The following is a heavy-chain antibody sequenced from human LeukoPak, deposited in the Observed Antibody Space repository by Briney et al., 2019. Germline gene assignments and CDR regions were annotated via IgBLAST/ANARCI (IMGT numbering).Heavy chain of an antibody. D-gene: IGHD1-20*01. V-gene: IGHV3-30*18. J-gene: IGHJ4*02. CDR3: AKGLNWNDVGYFDY. Sequence: GGSLRLSCAASGFTFSSYGMHWVRQAPGKGLEWVAVISYDGSNKYYADSVKGRFTISRDNSKNTLYLQMNSLRAEDTAVYYCAKGLNWNDVGYFDYWGQGTLVTVSS. CDR1: GFTFSSYG. CDR2: ISYDGSNK.